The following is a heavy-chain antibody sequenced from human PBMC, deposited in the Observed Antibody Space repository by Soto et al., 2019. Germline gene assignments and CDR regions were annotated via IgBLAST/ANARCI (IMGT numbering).Heavy chain of an antibody. D-gene: IGHD3-22*01. V-gene: IGHV4-39*01. Sequence: PSETLSLTCTVSGGSISSSSYYWGWIRQPPGKGLEWIGSIYYSGSTYYNPSLKSRVTISVDTSKNQFSLKLSSVTAADTAVYYCARYLRSPMINWFDPWGQGTLVTVS. CDR2: IYYSGST. CDR1: GGSISSSSYY. J-gene: IGHJ5*02. CDR3: ARYLRSPMINWFDP.